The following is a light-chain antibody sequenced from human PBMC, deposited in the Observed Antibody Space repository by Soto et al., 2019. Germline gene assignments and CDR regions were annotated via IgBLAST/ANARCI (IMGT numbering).Light chain of an antibody. Sequence: DIQMAQSPSTLSGSVGGRVTIACRASQTISSWLAWYQQKPGKAPKLLIYKASTLKSGVPSRFSGSGSGTDFTLTISSLQPADFATYYCQQLNSYPQTFGQGTKVDI. J-gene: IGKJ1*01. CDR2: KAS. CDR1: QTISSW. V-gene: IGKV1-5*03. CDR3: QQLNSYPQT.